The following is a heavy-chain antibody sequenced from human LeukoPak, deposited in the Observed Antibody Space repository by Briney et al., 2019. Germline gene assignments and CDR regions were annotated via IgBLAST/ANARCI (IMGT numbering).Heavy chain of an antibody. V-gene: IGHV4-59*01. Sequence: SETLSLTCTVSGGSISSYYWSWIRQPPGKGLEWIGYIYYSGSTNYNPSLKSRVTISVDTSKNQFSLKLSSVTAADTAVYYCARRYSSGWYPGHFDYWGQGTLVTVSS. D-gene: IGHD6-19*01. CDR2: IYYSGST. J-gene: IGHJ4*02. CDR3: ARRYSSGWYPGHFDY. CDR1: GGSISSYY.